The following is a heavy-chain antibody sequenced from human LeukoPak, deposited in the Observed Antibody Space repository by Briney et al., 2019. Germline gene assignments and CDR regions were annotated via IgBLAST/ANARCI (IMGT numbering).Heavy chain of an antibody. D-gene: IGHD6-19*01. CDR2: ISDNPSHT. J-gene: IGHJ4*02. CDR3: AKGDSGWYPIDY. Sequence: GGSLRLSCAASGFTFSNYAMSLFGKAQGKGLDRVSTISDNPSHTYYADSVKGRFTISRDNSKNTLFLQMNSLRAQDTAIYYCAKGDSGWYPIDYWGQGTLVTVSS. V-gene: IGHV3-23*01. CDR1: GFTFSNYA.